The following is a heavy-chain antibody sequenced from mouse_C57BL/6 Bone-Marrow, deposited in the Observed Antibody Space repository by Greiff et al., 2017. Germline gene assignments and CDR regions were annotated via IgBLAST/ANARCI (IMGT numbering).Heavy chain of an antibody. CDR2: IYPGDGDT. CDR1: GYAFSSYW. CDR3: ARLYDCYYERFAY. J-gene: IGHJ3*01. D-gene: IGHD2-3*01. V-gene: IGHV1-80*01. Sequence: QVQLQQSGAELVKPGASVKISCKASGYAFSSYWMNWVKQRPGRGLEWIGQIYPGDGDTNYNGKFKGKATLTADKSSSTAYMQLSSLTSEDSAVYFCARLYDCYYERFAYWGQGTLVTVSA.